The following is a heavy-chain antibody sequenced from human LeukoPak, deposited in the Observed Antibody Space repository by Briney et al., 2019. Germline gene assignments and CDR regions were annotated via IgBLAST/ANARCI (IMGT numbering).Heavy chain of an antibody. CDR1: GFTFSTYA. CDR3: ARGAEFYGSGSYFGY. J-gene: IGHJ4*02. Sequence: PGGALRVSCVASGFTFSTYAMHWVRQAPGKGLWWVAGLLYDGSDKYYADSVKDRFTISRDNSKKTFYLQMNNLSPEDTAVYYCARGAEFYGSGSYFGYWGQGSLVTVSS. CDR2: LLYDGSDK. V-gene: IGHV3-30*04. D-gene: IGHD3-10*01.